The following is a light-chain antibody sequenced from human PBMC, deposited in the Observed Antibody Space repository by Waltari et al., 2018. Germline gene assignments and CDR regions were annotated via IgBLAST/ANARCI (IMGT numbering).Light chain of an antibody. CDR1: SSDVGGYNS. V-gene: IGLV2-23*02. CDR3: CSHAGSGTFWV. J-gene: IGLJ2*01. CDR2: DVS. Sequence: QSVLTQPASVSGSPGQSLPISCTGTSSDVGGYNSVSWYQRHPGKAPKVMIFDVSKRPSGVSDRFSGSKSGNTASLTISGLQAEDEADYYCCSHAGSGTFWVFGGGTKLTVL.